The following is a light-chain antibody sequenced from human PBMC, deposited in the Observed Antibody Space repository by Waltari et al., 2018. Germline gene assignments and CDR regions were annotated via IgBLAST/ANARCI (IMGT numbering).Light chain of an antibody. J-gene: IGKJ2*01. CDR1: QSISTF. CDR3: QQSYSTPRT. V-gene: IGKV1-39*01. CDR2: GAS. Sequence: DIQMTQSPSSLPASVGDRVTIPSRASQSISTFLNWYQQKPGKAPKLLIYGASSVQSGVPSRFSGSGSGTDFTLTISSLQPEDFATYYCQQSYSTPRTFGQGTKLEIK.